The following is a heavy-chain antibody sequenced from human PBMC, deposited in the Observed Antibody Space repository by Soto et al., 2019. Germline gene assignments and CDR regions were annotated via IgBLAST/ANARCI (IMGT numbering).Heavy chain of an antibody. J-gene: IGHJ5*02. Sequence: GASVKVSCKASGYTFTSYGISWVRQAPGQGLEWMGWISAYKGNTNYAQKLQGRVTMTTDTSTSTAYMELRSLRSDDTAVYYCARDPGIAARRIHRRFWFDPWGQGTLVTVSS. D-gene: IGHD6-6*01. V-gene: IGHV1-18*01. CDR2: ISAYKGNT. CDR1: GYTFTSYG. CDR3: ARDPGIAARRIHRRFWFDP.